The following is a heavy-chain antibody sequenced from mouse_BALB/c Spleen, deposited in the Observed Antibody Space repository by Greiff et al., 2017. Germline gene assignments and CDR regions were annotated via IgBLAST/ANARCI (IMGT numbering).Heavy chain of an antibody. CDR3: ARSRIYYDAY. V-gene: IGHV1-69*02. Sequence: QVQLQQPGAELVKPGASVKLSCKASGYTFTSYWMHWVKQRPGQGLEWIGEIDPSDSYTNYNQKFKGKATLTVDKSSSTAYMQLSSLTSEDSAVYYCARSRIYYDAYWGQGTLVTVSA. D-gene: IGHD2-4*01. CDR1: GYTFTSYW. J-gene: IGHJ3*01. CDR2: IDPSDSYT.